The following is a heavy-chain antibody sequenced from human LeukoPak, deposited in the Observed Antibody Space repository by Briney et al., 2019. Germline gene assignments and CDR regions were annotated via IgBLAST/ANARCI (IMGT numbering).Heavy chain of an antibody. D-gene: IGHD3-10*01. CDR3: AKGSWFGELDPLDV. V-gene: IGHV3-23*01. J-gene: IGHJ6*02. CDR1: GFAVSSNY. Sequence: PGGSLRLSCAASGFAVSSNYMSWVRQAPGKGLEWVSAISGSGGSTYYADSVKGRFTISRDNSKNTLYLQMNSLRAEDTAVYYCAKGSWFGELDPLDVWGQGTTVTVSS. CDR2: ISGSGGST.